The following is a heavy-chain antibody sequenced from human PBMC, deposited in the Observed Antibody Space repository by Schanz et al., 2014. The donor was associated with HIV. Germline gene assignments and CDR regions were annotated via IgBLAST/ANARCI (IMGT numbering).Heavy chain of an antibody. V-gene: IGHV3-30*03. D-gene: IGHD3-16*01. CDR1: GFTFSSHW. CDR3: ARDGGEV. J-gene: IGHJ6*02. CDR2: MSYDGVRK. Sequence: VQLVESGGGVVQPGGSLRLSCAASGFTFSSHWMHWVRQAPGKGLEWVAVMSYDGVRKYLGDSVKGRFTISRDNSKNTLYLQMNSLRAEDTAVYYCARDGGEVWGQGTTVTVSS.